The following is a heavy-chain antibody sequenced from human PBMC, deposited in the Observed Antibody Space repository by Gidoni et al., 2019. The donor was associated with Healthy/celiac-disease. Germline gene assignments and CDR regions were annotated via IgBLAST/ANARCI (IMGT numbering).Heavy chain of an antibody. D-gene: IGHD6-19*01. CDR2: ISSSSSYI. CDR1: GFTFSSYS. CDR3: ARAKAQGLSIAVADLPDY. Sequence: EVQLVESGGGLVKPGGSLRLSCAASGFTFSSYSMNWVRQAPGKGLEWVSSISSSSSYIYYADSVKGRFTISRDNAKNSLYLQMNSLRAEDTAVYYCARAKAQGLSIAVADLPDYWGQGTLVTVSS. V-gene: IGHV3-21*01. J-gene: IGHJ4*02.